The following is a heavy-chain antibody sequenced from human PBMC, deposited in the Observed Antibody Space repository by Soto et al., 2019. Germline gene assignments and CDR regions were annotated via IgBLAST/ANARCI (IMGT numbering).Heavy chain of an antibody. J-gene: IGHJ6*03. Sequence: ASVKVSCKASGYTFTNFDVNWVRQATGQGLEWMGWMNPNSGNTAYAQKFQGRVTMTRSTSISTAYMELSSLRSVDTAVYYCASCRSGGRCYSHYYYMDVWGTGTTVTVSS. CDR3: ASCRSGGRCYSHYYYMDV. CDR1: GYTFTNFD. CDR2: MNPNSGNT. D-gene: IGHD2-15*01. V-gene: IGHV1-8*01.